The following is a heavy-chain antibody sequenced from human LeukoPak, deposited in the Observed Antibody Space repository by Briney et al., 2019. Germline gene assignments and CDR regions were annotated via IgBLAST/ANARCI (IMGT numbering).Heavy chain of an antibody. V-gene: IGHV3-23*01. CDR1: GFTFSSYA. D-gene: IGHD6-19*01. CDR3: AKGGRTIAVAHYYGMDV. J-gene: IGHJ6*02. CDR2: ISGSGGST. Sequence: QPGGSLRLSCAASGFTFSSYAMSWVRQAPGKGLEWVSGISGSGGSTYYADSVKGRFTISRDNSKNTLYLQMNSLRAEDTAVYYCAKGGRTIAVAHYYGMDVWGQGTTVTVPS.